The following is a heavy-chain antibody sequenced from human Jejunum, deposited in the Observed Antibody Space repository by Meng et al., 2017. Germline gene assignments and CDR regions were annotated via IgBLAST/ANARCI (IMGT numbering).Heavy chain of an antibody. CDR2: ISAYNGNT. Sequence: ASVKVSCKASGYTFTTYGISWVRQAPGQGLEWMGWISAYNGNTNYAQKLQGRVTMTRDTSMSTAYMELGSLRSDDTAVYYCTKEEERSTVVTFPYWGHGTLVTVAS. CDR3: TKEEERSTVVTFPY. V-gene: IGHV1-18*01. CDR1: GYTFTTYG. J-gene: IGHJ4*01. D-gene: IGHD4-23*01.